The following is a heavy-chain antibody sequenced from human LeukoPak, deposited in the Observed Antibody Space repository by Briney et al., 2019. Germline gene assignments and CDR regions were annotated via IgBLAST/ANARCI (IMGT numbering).Heavy chain of an antibody. CDR2: IYTSGST. Sequence: SETLSLTCTVSGGSIRSYYWSWIRQSPGKGLEWIGYIYTSGSTNYNPSLKSRVTISVDTSKNQFSLKLSSVTAADTAVYYCARGELYFDYWGRGTLVTVSS. CDR3: ARGELYFDY. J-gene: IGHJ4*02. D-gene: IGHD1-7*01. V-gene: IGHV4-4*09. CDR1: GGSIRSYY.